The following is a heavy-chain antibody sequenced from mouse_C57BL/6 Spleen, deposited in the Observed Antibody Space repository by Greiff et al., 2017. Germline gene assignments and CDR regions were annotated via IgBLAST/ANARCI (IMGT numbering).Heavy chain of an antibody. J-gene: IGHJ4*01. CDR1: GYTFTDYY. D-gene: IGHD2-5*01. CDR3: ARGAYYSNYDAMDY. Sequence: VQLQESGAELVRPGASVKLSCKASGYTFTDYYINWVKQRPGQGLEWIARIYPGSGNTYYNEKFKGKATLTAEKSSSTAYMQLSSLTSEDSAVYFCARGAYYSNYDAMDYWGQGTSVTVSS. CDR2: IYPGSGNT. V-gene: IGHV1-76*01.